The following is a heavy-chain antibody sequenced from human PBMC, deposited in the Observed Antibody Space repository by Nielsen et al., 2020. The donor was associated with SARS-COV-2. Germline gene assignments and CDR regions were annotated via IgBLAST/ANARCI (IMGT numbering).Heavy chain of an antibody. CDR1: GFTFSSYG. V-gene: IGHV3-33*05. D-gene: IGHD3-10*01. CDR3: AREGAGLLWFGAFDY. CDR2: ISYDGSNK. Sequence: GESLKISCAASGFTFSSYGMHWVRQAPGKGLEWVAVISYDGSNKYYADSVKGRFTISRDNSKNTLYLQMNSLRAEDTAVYYCAREGAGLLWFGAFDYWGQGTLVTVSS. J-gene: IGHJ4*02.